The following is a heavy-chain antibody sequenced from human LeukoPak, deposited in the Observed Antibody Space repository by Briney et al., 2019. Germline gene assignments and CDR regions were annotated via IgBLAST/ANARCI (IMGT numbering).Heavy chain of an antibody. CDR1: GFTVSSNY. CDR3: ARDKRGYSGSTYYYYGMGV. Sequence: RSGGSLRLSCAASGFTVSSNYMSWVRQAPGKGLEWVSVIYSGGSTYYADSVKGRFTISRHNSKNTLYLQMNSLRAEDTAVYYCARDKRGYSGSTYYYYGMGVWGQGTTVTVSS. V-gene: IGHV3-53*04. J-gene: IGHJ6*02. CDR2: IYSGGST. D-gene: IGHD5-12*01.